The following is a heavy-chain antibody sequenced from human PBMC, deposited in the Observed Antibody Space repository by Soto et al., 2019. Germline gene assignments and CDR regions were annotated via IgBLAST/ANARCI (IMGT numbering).Heavy chain of an antibody. CDR1: GGTFSSYA. Sequence: ASVKVSCKASGGTFSSYAISWVRQAPGQGLEWMGGIIPIFGTANYAQKFQGRVTITADESTSTAYMELSSLRSEDTAVYYCARELRFLEWLSRSGFNNAFDIWGQGTMVTVSS. J-gene: IGHJ3*02. CDR2: IIPIFGTA. V-gene: IGHV1-69*13. D-gene: IGHD3-3*01. CDR3: ARELRFLEWLSRSGFNNAFDI.